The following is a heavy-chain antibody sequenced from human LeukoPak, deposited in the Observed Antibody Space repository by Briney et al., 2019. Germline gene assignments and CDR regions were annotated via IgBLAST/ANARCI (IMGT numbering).Heavy chain of an antibody. CDR2: ISGSGGST. Sequence: GGSLRLSCAASGFTFSSYAMSWVRQAPGKGLEWVSAISGSGGSTYYADSVKGRFTISRDNSKNTLYLQMNSLRAEDTAVYYCATYVVPAARGRYYYYGMDVWGQGTTVTVSS. CDR1: GFTFSSYA. CDR3: ATYVVPAARGRYYYYGMDV. V-gene: IGHV3-23*01. J-gene: IGHJ6*02. D-gene: IGHD2-2*01.